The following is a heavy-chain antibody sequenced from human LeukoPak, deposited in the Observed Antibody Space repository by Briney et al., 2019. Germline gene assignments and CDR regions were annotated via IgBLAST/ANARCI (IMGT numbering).Heavy chain of an antibody. D-gene: IGHD1-14*01. CDR3: VKDNPSLDF. Sequence: GGSLRLSCAASGFTFSSYAMSWVRQAPGKGLEWVSAISGSGGSTYYADSVKGRFTISRDTAKSTLYLQMNSLRVEDTAVYYCVKDNPSLDFWGQGTLVTVSS. CDR1: GFTFSSYA. CDR2: ISGSGGST. V-gene: IGHV3-23*01. J-gene: IGHJ4*02.